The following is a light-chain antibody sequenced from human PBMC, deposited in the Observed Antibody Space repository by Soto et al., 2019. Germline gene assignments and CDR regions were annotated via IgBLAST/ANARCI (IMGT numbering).Light chain of an antibody. V-gene: IGLV1-40*01. J-gene: IGLJ2*01. Sequence: QSVLTQPPSVSGAPGQRVTISCTGSSSNIGAGYGVHWYQQLPGTAPKLLIYGNSNRPSGVPDRFSGSKSGTSASLAITGLQAEDEADYYCQSYDSSLRGGVFGGGTKLTVL. CDR3: QSYDSSLRGGV. CDR2: GNS. CDR1: SSNIGAGYG.